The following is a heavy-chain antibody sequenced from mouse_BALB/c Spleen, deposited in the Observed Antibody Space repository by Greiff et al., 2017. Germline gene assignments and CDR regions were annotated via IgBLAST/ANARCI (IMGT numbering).Heavy chain of an antibody. J-gene: IGHJ4*01. Sequence: VHVKQSGAELVKPGASVKLSCTASGFNIKDTYMHWVKQRPEQGLEWIGRIDPANGNTKYDPKFQGKATITADTSSNTAYLQLSSLTSEDTAVYYCARLLLRYYAMDYWGQGTSVTVSS. CDR1: GFNIKDTY. CDR2: IDPANGNT. CDR3: ARLLLRYYAMDY. V-gene: IGHV14-3*02. D-gene: IGHD1-1*01.